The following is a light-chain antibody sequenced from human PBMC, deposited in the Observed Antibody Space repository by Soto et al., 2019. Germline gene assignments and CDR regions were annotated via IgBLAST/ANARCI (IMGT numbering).Light chain of an antibody. CDR2: DVS. CDR3: TSYTTSNTVV. CDR1: NSDVGSYNY. Sequence: QAVVTQPASVSGSPGQSITISCTGTNSDVGSYNYVSWYQQHPGKAPKLMIYDVSNRPSGVSNRFSGSKSGNTASLTISGLQAEDEADYYCTSYTTSNTVVFGGGTQLTVL. V-gene: IGLV2-14*01. J-gene: IGLJ2*01.